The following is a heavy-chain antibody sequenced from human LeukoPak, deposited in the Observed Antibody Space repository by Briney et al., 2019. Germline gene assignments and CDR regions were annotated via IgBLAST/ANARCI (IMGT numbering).Heavy chain of an antibody. Sequence: GGSLRLSCAASGFTFSNAYMNWVRQAPGKGLEWAGRIKPKTDGETTEYAAPVKGRFSISRDDSKNMLYLQMNSLKTEDTDVYYCITPLPYSAQGGQGTLVTVSS. J-gene: IGHJ4*02. CDR2: IKPKTDGETT. V-gene: IGHV3-15*07. D-gene: IGHD2-21*01. CDR1: GFTFSNAY. CDR3: ITPLPYSAQ.